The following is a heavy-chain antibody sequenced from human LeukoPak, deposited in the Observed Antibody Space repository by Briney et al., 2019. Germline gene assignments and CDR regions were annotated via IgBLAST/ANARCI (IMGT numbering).Heavy chain of an antibody. CDR1: GGSFSGYY. J-gene: IGHJ4*02. CDR3: ASLLYCSGGSCYAY. D-gene: IGHD2-15*01. Sequence: PSETLSLTCAVYGGSFSGYYWSWIRQPPGKGLEWIGEINHSGSTNYNPSLKSRVTISVDTSKNQFSLKLSSVTAADTAVYYCASLLYCSGGSCYAYWGQGTLVTVSS. V-gene: IGHV4-34*01. CDR2: INHSGST.